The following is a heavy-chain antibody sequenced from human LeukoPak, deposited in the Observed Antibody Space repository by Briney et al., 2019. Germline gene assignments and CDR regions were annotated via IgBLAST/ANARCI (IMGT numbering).Heavy chain of an antibody. CDR2: IKQDGSEK. CDR1: GFTFSSYW. Sequence: GGSLRLSCAASGFTFSSYWVSWVRQAPGKGLEWVANIKQDGSEKYYVDSVKGRFTISRDNAKNSLYLQMNSLRAEDTAVYYCARGSWKDYWGQGTLVTVSS. J-gene: IGHJ4*02. V-gene: IGHV3-7*01. D-gene: IGHD6-13*01. CDR3: ARGSWKDY.